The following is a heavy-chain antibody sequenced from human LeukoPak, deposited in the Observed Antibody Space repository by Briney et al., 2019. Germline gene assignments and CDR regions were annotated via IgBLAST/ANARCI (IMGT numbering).Heavy chain of an antibody. Sequence: SQTLSLTCAISGDSVSSKSATWIWLSQSPSRGLEWLGRTYYSSRWYNDYGLSVRGRITVNPDTSRNQFSLHLNSVTAEDTAVYYCARAPHGSGCDYWSQGNLATVSS. J-gene: IGHJ4*02. V-gene: IGHV6-1*01. D-gene: IGHD6-19*01. CDR1: GDSVSSKSAT. CDR2: TYYSSRWYN. CDR3: ARAPHGSGCDY.